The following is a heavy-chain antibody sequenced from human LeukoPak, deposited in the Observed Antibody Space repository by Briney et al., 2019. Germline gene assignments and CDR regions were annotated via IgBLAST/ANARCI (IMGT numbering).Heavy chain of an antibody. CDR3: ATLMSTQRHDY. V-gene: IGHV1-2*02. D-gene: IGHD5-24*01. Sequence: ASVKVSCKASGYTFTSYYMHWVGQAPGQGLEGMGWINPNSGGTNYAQKFKGRVTMNRDTSISTAYMELSRLRSDDTAVYYCATLMSTQRHDYWGQGTLVTVSS. J-gene: IGHJ4*02. CDR1: GYTFTSYY. CDR2: INPNSGGT.